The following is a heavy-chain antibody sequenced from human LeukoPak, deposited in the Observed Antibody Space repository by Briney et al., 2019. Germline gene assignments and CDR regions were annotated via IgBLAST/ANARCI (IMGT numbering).Heavy chain of an antibody. CDR3: VKSGGYATAIRHFDP. CDR1: GFSFGGYA. D-gene: IGHD2-21*02. Sequence: GGSLRLSCAASGFSFGGYALHWVRQAPGKGLEWVASISWNSGDIVHADSVKGRFTISRDNAKNSLYLQMDSLRTEDTALYYCVKSGGYATAIRHFDPWGRGTLVTVSS. J-gene: IGHJ2*01. V-gene: IGHV3-9*01. CDR2: ISWNSGDI.